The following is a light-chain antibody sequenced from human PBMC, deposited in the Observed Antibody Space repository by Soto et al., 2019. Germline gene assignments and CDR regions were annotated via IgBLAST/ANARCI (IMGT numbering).Light chain of an antibody. CDR2: GAS. CDR1: QSVSSN. Sequence: DIVMTQSPATLSVSPGERATLSCRASQSVSSNLAWYQQKPGKAPRLLIYGASTRATGIPAGFSGSGSGTEFTLTISSLQSEDFAVYYCQQYNNWQLTFGGGTKVDIK. CDR3: QQYNNWQLT. J-gene: IGKJ4*01. V-gene: IGKV3-15*01.